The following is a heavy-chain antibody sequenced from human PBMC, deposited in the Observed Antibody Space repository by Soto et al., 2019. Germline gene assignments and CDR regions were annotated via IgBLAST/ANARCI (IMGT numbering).Heavy chain of an antibody. V-gene: IGHV3-23*01. CDR1: GFTFSSYA. D-gene: IGHD3-3*01. J-gene: IGHJ4*02. CDR3: AKDWYFGSKIFALMFDY. CDR2: ISGSGGST. Sequence: LRLSCAASGFTFSSYAMSWVRQAPGKGLEWVSAISGSGGSTNYADSVKGRFTISRDNSKNTLYLQMDSLRAEDTAVYYCAKDWYFGSKIFALMFDYWGQGTRVTVSS.